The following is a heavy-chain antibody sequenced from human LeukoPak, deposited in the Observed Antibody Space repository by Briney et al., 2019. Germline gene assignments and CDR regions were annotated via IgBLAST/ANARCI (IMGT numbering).Heavy chain of an antibody. CDR3: AKAALPYSGYDTDHFDY. V-gene: IGHV3-23*01. CDR2: ISGSGGST. J-gene: IGHJ4*02. Sequence: QAGGSLRLSCAASGFTFSSYAMSWVRQAPGKGLEWVSAISGSGGSTYYADSVKGRFTISRDNSKNTLYLQMNSLRAEDTAVYYCAKAALPYSGYDTDHFDYWGQGTLVTVSS. CDR1: GFTFSSYA. D-gene: IGHD5-12*01.